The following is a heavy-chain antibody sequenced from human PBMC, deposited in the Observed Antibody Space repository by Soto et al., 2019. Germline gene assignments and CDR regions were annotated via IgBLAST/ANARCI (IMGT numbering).Heavy chain of an antibody. J-gene: IGHJ4*02. CDR1: GFTFSNAW. Sequence: EVQLVESGGGLVKPGGSLRLSCAASGFTFSNAWMSWVRQAPGKGLEWVGRIKSKTDGGTTDYAAPVKGRFTISRDDSKNTLYLQMNSLKTEDTAVYYCTTDRDYGDFKRAASIDYWGQGTLVTVSS. D-gene: IGHD4-17*01. CDR2: IKSKTDGGTT. V-gene: IGHV3-15*01. CDR3: TTDRDYGDFKRAASIDY.